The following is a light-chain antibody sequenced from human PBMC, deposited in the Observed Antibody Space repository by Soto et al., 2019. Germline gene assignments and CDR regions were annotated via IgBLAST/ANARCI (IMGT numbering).Light chain of an antibody. Sequence: IQLSRSPCTLSAFVGDSVPITCRASYTIYTGSAWYQQKPGKPPQLLIYDAASLQSGVPSTFSGSGSGTEFTLTINRLQPDDFATYYCQQYSTYPWTFGQGTMVDI. CDR2: DAA. CDR3: QQYSTYPWT. V-gene: IGKV1-5*01. CDR1: YTIYTG. J-gene: IGKJ1*01.